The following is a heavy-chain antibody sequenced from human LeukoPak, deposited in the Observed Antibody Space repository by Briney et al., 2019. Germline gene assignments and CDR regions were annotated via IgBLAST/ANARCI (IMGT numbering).Heavy chain of an antibody. CDR2: IYPGDSDT. J-gene: IGHJ4*02. CDR3: ANGLKPYYFDY. V-gene: IGHV5-51*01. D-gene: IGHD3-16*01. CDR1: GYRFTTCW. Sequence: GESLKISCKGSGYRFTTCWIGWVRQMPGKGLEWMGIIYPGDSDTRYSPSFQGQVTISADKSISTAYLQWSSLKASDTAMYYCANGLKPYYFDYWGQGTLVTVSS.